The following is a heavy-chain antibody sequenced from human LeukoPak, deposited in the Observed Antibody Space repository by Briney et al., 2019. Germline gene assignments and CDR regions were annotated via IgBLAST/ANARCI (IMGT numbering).Heavy chain of an antibody. CDR3: ASTRRAAVAGRFDS. CDR2: IHYSGTT. Sequence: SETLSLTCTVSGGSISSSTYYWGWIRQPPGKGLEWIGSIHYSGTTYYNPSLKSRVTMSVDESKNQFSLRVHFVSAADTAVYYCASTRRAAVAGRFDSWGQGTLVTVSS. J-gene: IGHJ4*02. CDR1: GGSISSSTYY. V-gene: IGHV4-39*07. D-gene: IGHD6-19*01.